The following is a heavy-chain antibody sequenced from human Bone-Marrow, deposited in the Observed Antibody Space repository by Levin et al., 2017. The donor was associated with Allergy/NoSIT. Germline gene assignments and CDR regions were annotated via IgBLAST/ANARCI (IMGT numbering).Heavy chain of an antibody. J-gene: IGHJ6*02. V-gene: IGHV1-8*01. CDR2: MDPNSGKT. CDR3: VRSRLSGTTMYYGLDV. CDR1: GYTFTNYE. D-gene: IGHD1-7*01. Sequence: KAGGSLRLSCKASGYTFTNYEINWVRQASGHGLEWMGWMDPNSGKTGYAQHLEARVTMTRNTSISTAYMELSSLRSEDTAVYYCVRSRLSGTTMYYGLDVWGQGTPVTVSS.